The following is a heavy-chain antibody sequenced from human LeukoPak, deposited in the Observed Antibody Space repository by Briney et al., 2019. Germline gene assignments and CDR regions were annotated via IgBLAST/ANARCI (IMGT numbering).Heavy chain of an antibody. D-gene: IGHD3-10*01. CDR1: GGSISSSSYY. V-gene: IGHV4-39*07. CDR2: IYYSGST. J-gene: IGHJ4*02. CDR3: GGGAYGSGSYYTPIIGY. Sequence: SETLSLTCTVSGGSISSSSYYWGWIRQPPGKGLEWIGSIYYSGSTYYNPSLKSRVTISVDTSKNQFSLKLSSVTAADTAVYYCGGGAYGSGSYYTPIIGYWGQGTLVTVSS.